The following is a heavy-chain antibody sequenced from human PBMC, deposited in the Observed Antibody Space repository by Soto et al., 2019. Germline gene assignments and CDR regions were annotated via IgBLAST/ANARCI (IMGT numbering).Heavy chain of an antibody. D-gene: IGHD4-17*01. J-gene: IGHJ3*01. Sequence: EVQVLESGGGSIQPGGSLSLSCTTSKFIFSTYAMTWVRQAPGEGLEWVSSIRGSGDGTSYADSVRGRFTLSRDNSKNTLYLRMNSLRVEDTAVYYCTRDPNGDYIGAFDFWGQGRLVTVSS. CDR3: TRDPNGDYIGAFDF. CDR1: KFIFSTYA. CDR2: IRGSGDGT. V-gene: IGHV3-23*01.